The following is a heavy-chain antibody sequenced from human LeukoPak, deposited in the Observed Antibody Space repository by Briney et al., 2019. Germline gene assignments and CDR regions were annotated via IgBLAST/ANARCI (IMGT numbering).Heavy chain of an antibody. D-gene: IGHD6-19*01. Sequence: GGSLRLSCAASGFTFSSYDIHWVRQAAGEGLEWVSAIDSGGDPYYAGSVKGRFTISRENAKNSLYLQMNSLRAGDTAVYYCARGTSSGFDYWGQGTLVTVSS. CDR3: ARGTSSGFDY. CDR1: GFTFSSYD. V-gene: IGHV3-13*05. CDR2: IDSGGDP. J-gene: IGHJ4*02.